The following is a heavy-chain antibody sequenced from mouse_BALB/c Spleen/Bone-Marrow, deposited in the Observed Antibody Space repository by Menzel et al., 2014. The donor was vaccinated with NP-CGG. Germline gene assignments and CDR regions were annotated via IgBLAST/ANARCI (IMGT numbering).Heavy chain of an antibody. J-gene: IGHJ3*01. CDR3: KRDDGGFFY. V-gene: IGHV1-69*02. CDR1: GYTFTSYW. Sequence: QVQLQQSGTDLVRPGASVKLPCKASGYTFTSYWINWVKQRPGQGLEWIGNIYPSDSYTNYNQKFKDKATLTVDKSSSPPSIPLSSPILEDSAVYYFKRDDGGFFYGGQGPLFPFSA. D-gene: IGHD1-1*02. CDR2: IYPSDSYT.